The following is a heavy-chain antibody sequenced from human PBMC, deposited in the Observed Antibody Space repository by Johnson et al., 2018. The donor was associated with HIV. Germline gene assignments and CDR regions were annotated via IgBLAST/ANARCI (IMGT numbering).Heavy chain of an antibody. CDR1: GFTVSSNY. J-gene: IGHJ3*02. D-gene: IGHD3-22*01. Sequence: VQLVESGGALVQPGGSLRLSCAASGFTVSSNYMSWVRQAPGTGLEWVSVIYSGGSTYYADSVKGRFTISRDNSKNTLYLHMNSLRAEDTAVYYCARGTPGDYDSSGYHEGDAFDIWGQGTMVTVSS. CDR2: IYSGGST. CDR3: ARGTPGDYDSSGYHEGDAFDI. V-gene: IGHV3-66*01.